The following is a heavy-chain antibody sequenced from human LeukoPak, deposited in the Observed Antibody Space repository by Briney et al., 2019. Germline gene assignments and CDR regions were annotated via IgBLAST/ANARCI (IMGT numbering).Heavy chain of an antibody. V-gene: IGHV4-59*01. D-gene: IGHD1-26*01. CDR2: IYYTGST. J-gene: IGHJ5*02. CDR3: ARGGNYWPQWWFDP. CDR1: GGSISTYY. Sequence: TPAETLSLTCTVSGGSISTYYWSWIRQPPGKGLEWIGYIYYTGSTSYNPSLKSRVTMSLDASKNQFSLELNSVTPADTAVYYCARGGNYWPQWWFDPWGRGTLVSVSS.